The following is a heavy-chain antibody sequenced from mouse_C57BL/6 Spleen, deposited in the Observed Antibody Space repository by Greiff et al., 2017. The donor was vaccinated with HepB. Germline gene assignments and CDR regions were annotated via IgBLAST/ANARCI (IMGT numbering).Heavy chain of an antibody. CDR1: GYPFTGYW. Sequence: QVQLQQSGAELMKPGASVKLSCKATGYPFTGYWIEWVKQKPGHGLEWIGEILPGSGSTNYNEKFKGKATFTADTSSNTAYMQLSSLTTEDSAIYYCSRRIYYGNYSAWFAYWGQGTLVTVSA. D-gene: IGHD2-1*01. J-gene: IGHJ3*01. CDR3: SRRIYYGNYSAWFAY. CDR2: ILPGSGST. V-gene: IGHV1-9*01.